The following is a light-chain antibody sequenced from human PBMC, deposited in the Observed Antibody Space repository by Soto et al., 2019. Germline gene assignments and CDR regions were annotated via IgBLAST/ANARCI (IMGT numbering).Light chain of an antibody. CDR3: QQYDNLPLP. Sequence: DIQMTQSPSSLSASVGDRVTITCQASQDISNYLNWYQQKPGKAPKLLIYVASNWETGVPSRLSGSGSGTDFTFTISSRQPEDIATYYCQQYDNLPLPFGGGTKVEIK. CDR2: VAS. CDR1: QDISNY. V-gene: IGKV1-33*01. J-gene: IGKJ4*01.